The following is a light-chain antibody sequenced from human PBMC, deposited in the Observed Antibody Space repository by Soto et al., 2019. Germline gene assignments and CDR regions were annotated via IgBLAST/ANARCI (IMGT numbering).Light chain of an antibody. V-gene: IGKV3-15*01. CDR3: QQYNAWPRT. CDR2: DAS. CDR1: LSVSRN. Sequence: EIVMTQSPATLSVSPGERATLSCRASLSVSRNLAWYQQKPGQAPRLLIFDASTRATGIPARFSGSGSGTEFTPTITSLQSEDFAVYYCQQYNAWPRTFGQGTKVEIK. J-gene: IGKJ1*01.